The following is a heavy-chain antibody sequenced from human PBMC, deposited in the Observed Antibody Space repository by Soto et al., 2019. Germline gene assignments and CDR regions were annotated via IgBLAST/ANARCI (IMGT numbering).Heavy chain of an antibody. CDR3: VRDGTKTLRDWFDP. J-gene: IGHJ5*02. D-gene: IGHD1-1*01. CDR1: GYSISLGYY. CDR2: IYHSGTT. V-gene: IGHV4-38-2*01. Sequence: SETLSLTCAVSGYSISLGYYWGWIRQPPGKGLEWIGSIYHSGTTDYNPSLKSRVMMSVDTSKKQFSLKLRSVTAADTAVYYCVRDGTKTLRDWFDPWGQGISVTVSS.